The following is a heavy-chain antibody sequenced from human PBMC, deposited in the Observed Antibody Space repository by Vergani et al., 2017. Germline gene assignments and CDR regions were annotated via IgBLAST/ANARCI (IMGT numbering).Heavy chain of an antibody. CDR3: ARGEYQLPIYYYYYYYMDV. V-gene: IGHV4-31*11. D-gene: IGHD2-2*01. J-gene: IGHJ6*03. Sequence: QVQLQESGPGVVKPSQTLSLTCAVSGGSISSGDHCWTWIRQRPGKGLEWIGYIFYSGTTYDNPSLRSRLTISVDTSQNQFSLKLRSVTAADTAVYYCARGEYQLPIYYYYYYYMDVWGKGTTVTVSS. CDR1: GGSISSGDHC. CDR2: IFYSGTT.